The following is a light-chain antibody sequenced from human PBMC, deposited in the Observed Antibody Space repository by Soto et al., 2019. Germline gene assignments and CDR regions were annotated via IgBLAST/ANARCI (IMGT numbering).Light chain of an antibody. Sequence: QSALTQPPPASGSPGQSVTISCTGTSSDVGAYNFVSWYQHHPGKAPKLMIYGVSKRPSGVPDRFSGSKSGKTASLTVSGLQAEDEDDYYCSSYAGSNVIFGGGTKLTVL. V-gene: IGLV2-8*01. CDR2: GVS. CDR3: SSYAGSNVI. J-gene: IGLJ2*01. CDR1: SSDVGAYNF.